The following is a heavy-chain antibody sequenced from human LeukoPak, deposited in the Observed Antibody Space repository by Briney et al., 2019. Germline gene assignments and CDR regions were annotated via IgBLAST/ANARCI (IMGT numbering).Heavy chain of an antibody. CDR1: GFTFSSYS. J-gene: IGHJ4*02. CDR2: ISSSSSTI. D-gene: IGHD3-22*01. Sequence: PGGSLRLSCAASGFTFSSYSMNWVRQAPGKGLEWVSYISSSSSTIYYADSVKGRLTISRDNAKNSLYLQMNSLRDEDTAVYYCARDSPDYYDSSGYYLPNFDYWGQGTLVTVSS. CDR3: ARDSPDYYDSSGYYLPNFDY. V-gene: IGHV3-48*02.